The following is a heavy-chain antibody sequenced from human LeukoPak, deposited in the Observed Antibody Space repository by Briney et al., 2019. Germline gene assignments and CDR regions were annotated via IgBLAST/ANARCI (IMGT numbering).Heavy chain of an antibody. J-gene: IGHJ3*02. Sequence: PSQTLSLTCTVSGGSISSYYWSWIRQPPGKGLEWIGYIYYSGSTNYNPSLKSRVTISVDTSKNQFSLKLSSVTAADTAVYYCARQLAAAGSDDAFDIWGQGTMVTVSS. D-gene: IGHD6-13*01. CDR2: IYYSGST. CDR1: GGSISSYY. V-gene: IGHV4-59*08. CDR3: ARQLAAAGSDDAFDI.